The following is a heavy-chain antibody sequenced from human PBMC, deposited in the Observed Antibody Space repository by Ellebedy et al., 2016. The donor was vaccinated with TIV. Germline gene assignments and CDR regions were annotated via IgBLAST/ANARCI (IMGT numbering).Heavy chain of an antibody. CDR3: ARYTVTTDNTIYYYYGMDV. CDR2: IIPIFGKP. J-gene: IGHJ6*02. Sequence: AASVKVSCKASGGTFSNFRITWVRQAPGQGLEWMGGIIPIFGKPNYAQKFQGRVTMTADESTSTAYMELSSLRSGDTAVYYCARYTVTTDNTIYYYYGMDVWGQGTTVTVSS. V-gene: IGHV1-69*13. D-gene: IGHD4-17*01. CDR1: GGTFSNFR.